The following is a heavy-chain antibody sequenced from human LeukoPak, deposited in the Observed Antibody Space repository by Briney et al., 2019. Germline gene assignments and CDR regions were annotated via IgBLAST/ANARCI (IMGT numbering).Heavy chain of an antibody. Sequence: GRSLRLSCAASGFTFSSYAMSWVRQAPGKGLEWVSAISGSGGSTYYADSVKGRFTISRDNSKHTLYLQMNSLRAEDTAVYYCAKRAGDSSSWYYFDYWGQGTLVTVSS. V-gene: IGHV3-23*01. CDR1: GFTFSSYA. J-gene: IGHJ4*02. CDR2: ISGSGGST. D-gene: IGHD6-13*01. CDR3: AKRAGDSSSWYYFDY.